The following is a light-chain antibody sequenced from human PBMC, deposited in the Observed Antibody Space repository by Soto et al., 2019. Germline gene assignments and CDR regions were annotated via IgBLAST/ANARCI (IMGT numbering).Light chain of an antibody. J-gene: IGLJ1*01. CDR3: SSYTTRSTYV. CDR1: SRDIGFFNY. CDR2: EVT. Sequence: QSVLAQPASVSVSPGQSITMSCTGTSRDIGFFNYVSWYQQFPGNAPKLIIFEVTNRPSGVSNRFSASKSGNTASLTISGLQAEDGADYYCSSYTTRSTYVFGTGTKVTVL. V-gene: IGLV2-14*01.